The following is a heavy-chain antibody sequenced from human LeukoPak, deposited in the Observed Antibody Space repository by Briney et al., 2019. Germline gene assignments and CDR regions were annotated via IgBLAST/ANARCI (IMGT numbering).Heavy chain of an antibody. CDR3: ASLVAVSRLWYFDL. D-gene: IGHD5-12*01. CDR2: LYYSGSP. V-gene: IGHV4-59*01. Sequence: PSETLSLTCTVSGGSISTYYWSWIRQPPGKGLEWIGYLYYSGSPNYNPSLKSRVTMSVDTSKNQFSLKLSSVTAADTAVYYCASLVAVSRLWYFDLWGRGTLVTVSS. J-gene: IGHJ2*01. CDR1: GGSISTYY.